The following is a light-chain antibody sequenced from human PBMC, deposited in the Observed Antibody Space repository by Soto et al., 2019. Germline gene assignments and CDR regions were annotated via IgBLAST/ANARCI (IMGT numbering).Light chain of an antibody. J-gene: IGKJ1*01. CDR3: QQYGSSPRT. V-gene: IGKV3-20*01. CDR2: GAS. Sequence: ENVFTQSPCTLSLSPGERATLSYRASQSVSSSYLAWYRQKPGQAPRLLIYGASSRATGIPDRFSGSGSGTDFTLTISRLEPEDFAVYYCQQYGSSPRTFGQGTKVDI. CDR1: QSVSSSY.